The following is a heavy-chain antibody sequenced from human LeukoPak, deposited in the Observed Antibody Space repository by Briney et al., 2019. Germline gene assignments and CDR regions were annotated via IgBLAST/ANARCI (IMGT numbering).Heavy chain of an antibody. CDR2: IYYSGST. J-gene: IGHJ3*02. CDR3: ARDRDFLGDSSGYYYGAFDI. Sequence: SETLSLTCTVSGGSISSHYWSWIRQPPGKGLEWIGYIYYSGSTNYNPSLKSRVTISVDTSKNQFSLKLSSVTAADTAVYYCARDRDFLGDSSGYYYGAFDIWGQGTMVTVSS. V-gene: IGHV4-59*11. D-gene: IGHD3-22*01. CDR1: GGSISSHY.